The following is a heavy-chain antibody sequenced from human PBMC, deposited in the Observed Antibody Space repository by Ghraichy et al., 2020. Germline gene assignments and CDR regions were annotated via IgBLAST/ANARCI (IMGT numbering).Heavy chain of an antibody. Sequence: ASVKVSCKASGYTFTGYYIHWVRQAPGQGLEWMGWINPHSGGTNYAPKFQGRVTMTRDTSISTAYMELNRLRSDDTAVYYCARGGIYYYDGSDYWGQGTLVTVSS. J-gene: IGHJ4*02. D-gene: IGHD3-22*01. CDR2: INPHSGGT. CDR1: GYTFTGYY. V-gene: IGHV1-2*02. CDR3: ARGGIYYYDGSDY.